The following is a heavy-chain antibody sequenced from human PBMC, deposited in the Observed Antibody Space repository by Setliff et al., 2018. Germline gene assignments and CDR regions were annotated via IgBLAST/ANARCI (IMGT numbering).Heavy chain of an antibody. CDR3: ARDDDTSSHYSVFNF. J-gene: IGHJ3*01. CDR2: TYSDGRT. CDR1: GFIVSNNE. D-gene: IGHD3-22*01. Sequence: PGESLKISCEVSGFIVSNNEMSWVRQAPGKGLEWVSVTYSDGRTNYADSVKGRFTVSRDNSKNTVFLEMNSLRTEDTALYYCARDDDTSSHYSVFNFWGQGTRVTVSS. V-gene: IGHV3-53*05.